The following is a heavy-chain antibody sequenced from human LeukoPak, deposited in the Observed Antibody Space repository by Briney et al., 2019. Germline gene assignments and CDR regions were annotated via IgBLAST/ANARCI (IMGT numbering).Heavy chain of an antibody. CDR1: GFTFSSYA. D-gene: IGHD4-17*01. J-gene: IGHJ4*02. CDR3: ARGAYGDYDY. CDR2: ISARGDST. Sequence: GGSLTLSCAGSGFTFSSYAVSWVRQAPGEGLEWVSAISARGDSTYYADSVEGRFTISRDNSKNTLYLQMNSLRAEDTALYYCARGAYGDYDYWGQGTLVTVSS. V-gene: IGHV3-23*01.